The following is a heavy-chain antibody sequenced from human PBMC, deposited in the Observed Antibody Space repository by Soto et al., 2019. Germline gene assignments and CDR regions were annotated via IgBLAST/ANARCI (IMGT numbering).Heavy chain of an antibody. CDR3: AKADGEQWLIPHLDN. CDR2: ISCCGGST. Sequence: GGSLRLSCEASGFNFKKFAMGWVRQAPGEGLEWVSGISCCGGSTFYADSVKGRFSLARDDSKNTLSLQLNSLRVEDTAHYYCAKADGEQWLIPHLDNWGQGTQVTV. D-gene: IGHD6-19*01. CDR1: GFNFKKFA. V-gene: IGHV3-23*01. J-gene: IGHJ1*01.